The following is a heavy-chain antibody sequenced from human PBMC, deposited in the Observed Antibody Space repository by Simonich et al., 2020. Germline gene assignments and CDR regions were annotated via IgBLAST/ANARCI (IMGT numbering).Heavy chain of an antibody. CDR2: ISSSSSYI. V-gene: IGHV3-21*01. CDR1: GFTFSSYS. CDR3: ARDTSYYGSGSYYFDY. D-gene: IGHD3-10*01. J-gene: IGHJ4*02. Sequence: GGGLVKPGGSLRLSCAASGFTFSSYSMNWVRQAPGKGLEWVSSISSSSSYIYYADSWKGRFTISRDNAKNSLYLQMNSLRAEDTAVYYCARDTSYYGSGSYYFDYWGQGTLVTVSS.